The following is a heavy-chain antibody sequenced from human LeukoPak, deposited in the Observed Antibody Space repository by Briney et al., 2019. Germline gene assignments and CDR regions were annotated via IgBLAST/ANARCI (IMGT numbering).Heavy chain of an antibody. Sequence: GASVKVSCKASGYTFTNYDLHWVRQAPGQGLEWMGIINPTGGSTSYAQKFQGRVTMTRDMSTNTVYMEVSSLRSEDTAMYYCARDGGDYYLDYWGQGTLVTVSS. CDR2: INPTGGST. J-gene: IGHJ4*02. V-gene: IGHV1-46*01. CDR3: ARDGGDYYLDY. D-gene: IGHD2-21*02. CDR1: GYTFTNYD.